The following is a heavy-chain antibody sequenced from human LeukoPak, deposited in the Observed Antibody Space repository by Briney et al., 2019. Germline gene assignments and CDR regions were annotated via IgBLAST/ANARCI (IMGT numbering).Heavy chain of an antibody. J-gene: IGHJ4*02. V-gene: IGHV3-7*01. Sequence: GGSLRLSCAASGFTFSTYWMSWVRQAPGKGLEWVANIKQDGSEKYYVDSVKGRFTISRDNAKNSLYLQMNSLRAEDTAVYYCARDLGSSGWYYGYWGQRTLVTVSS. CDR1: GFTFSTYW. CDR3: ARDLGSSGWYYGY. CDR2: IKQDGSEK. D-gene: IGHD6-19*01.